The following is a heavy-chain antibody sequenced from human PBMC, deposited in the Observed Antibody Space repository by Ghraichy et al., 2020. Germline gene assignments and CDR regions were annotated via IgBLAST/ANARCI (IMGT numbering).Heavy chain of an antibody. J-gene: IGHJ4*02. V-gene: IGHV4-31*03. Sequence: SETLSLTCTVSGGSISSGGYYWSWIRQHPGKGLEWIGYIYYSGSTYYNPSLKSRVTISVDTSKNQFSLKLSSVTAADTAVYYCARSRGIAERGVDYWGQGTLVTVSS. CDR1: GGSISSGGYY. D-gene: IGHD6-13*01. CDR3: ARSRGIAERGVDY. CDR2: IYYSGST.